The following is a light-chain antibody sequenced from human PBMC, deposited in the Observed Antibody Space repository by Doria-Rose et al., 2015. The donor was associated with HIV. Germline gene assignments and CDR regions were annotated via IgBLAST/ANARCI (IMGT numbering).Light chain of an antibody. J-gene: IGLJ2*01. CDR1: SSDVGGYDF. CDR2: DVT. Sequence: GTSSDVGGYDFVSWFQHHPGKAPKLMIYDVTKRPSGVADRFSGSKSGNTASLTISGLQAEDEADYYCCSYAGSYVVFGGGTKLTVL. CDR3: CSYAGSYVV. V-gene: IGLV2-11*01.